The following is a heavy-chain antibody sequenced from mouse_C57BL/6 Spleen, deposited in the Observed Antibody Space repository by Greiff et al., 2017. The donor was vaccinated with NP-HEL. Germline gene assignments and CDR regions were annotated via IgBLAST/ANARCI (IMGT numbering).Heavy chain of an antibody. D-gene: IGHD4-1*01. J-gene: IGHJ2*01. Sequence: QVQLQQPGAELVRPGSSVKLSCKASGYTFTSYWMHWVKQRPIQGLEWIGNIDPSDSETHYNQKFKDKATLTVDKSSSTAYMQLSSLTSEDSAVYYCARVGWDDFFDYWGQGTTLTVSS. V-gene: IGHV1-52*01. CDR2: IDPSDSET. CDR3: ARVGWDDFFDY. CDR1: GYTFTSYW.